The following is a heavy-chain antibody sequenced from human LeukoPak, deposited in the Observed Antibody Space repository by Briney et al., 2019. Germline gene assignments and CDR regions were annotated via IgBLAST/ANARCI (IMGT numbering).Heavy chain of an antibody. Sequence: PSETLSLTCAVYGGSFSGYYWSWIRQPPGKGLEWIGEINHSGSTNYNPSLKSRVTISVDTSKNQFSLKLSSVTAADTAVYYCARGGYCSSTSCYMAVWFDPWGQGTLVTVSS. CDR2: INHSGST. CDR1: GGSFSGYY. CDR3: ARGGYCSSTSCYMAVWFDP. D-gene: IGHD2-2*02. V-gene: IGHV4-34*01. J-gene: IGHJ5*02.